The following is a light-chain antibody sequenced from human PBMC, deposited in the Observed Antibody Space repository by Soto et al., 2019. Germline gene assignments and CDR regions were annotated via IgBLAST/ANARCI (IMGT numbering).Light chain of an antibody. CDR2: DAS. CDR3: QQRSNWPPQFT. CDR1: QSVSSY. V-gene: IGKV3-11*01. Sequence: EIVLTQSPATLSLSPGERATLSCRASQSVSSYLAWYQQKPGQAPRLLIYDASNRATGIPARFSGSGSGTVFTLTISSLDPEDFAVYYCQQRSNWPPQFTFGPGTKVDIK. J-gene: IGKJ3*01.